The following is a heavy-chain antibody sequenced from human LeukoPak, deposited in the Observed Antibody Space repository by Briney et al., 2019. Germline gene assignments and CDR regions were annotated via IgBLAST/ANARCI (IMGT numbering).Heavy chain of an antibody. CDR2: IYYSGST. CDR3: ASHPTVGIFYFDY. D-gene: IGHD1-26*01. J-gene: IGHJ4*02. V-gene: IGHV4-39*01. CDR1: GGSISNSSSY. Sequence: SETLSLTCTVSGGSISNSSSYWGWTRQPPGRGLGWIASIYYSGSTYYNPSRNSRLTISVNTTNNQFSLKLSSVTAAGPSFYFCASHPTVGIFYFDYWGQGTLVTVSS.